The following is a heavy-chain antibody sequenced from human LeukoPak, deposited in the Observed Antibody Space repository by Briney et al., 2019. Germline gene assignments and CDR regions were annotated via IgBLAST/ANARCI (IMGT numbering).Heavy chain of an antibody. Sequence: SVKVSCQASGGTFSSYAISWVRQAPGQGLEWMGGIIPIFGTANYAQKFQGRVTITADKSTSTAYMELSSLRSEDTAVYYCARGGDIVGATNDYWGQGTLVTVTS. CDR3: ARGGDIVGATNDY. CDR2: IIPIFGTA. CDR1: GGTFSSYA. V-gene: IGHV1-69*06. J-gene: IGHJ4*02. D-gene: IGHD1-26*01.